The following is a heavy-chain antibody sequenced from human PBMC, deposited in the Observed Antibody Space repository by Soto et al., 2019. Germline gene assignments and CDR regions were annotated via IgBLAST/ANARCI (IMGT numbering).Heavy chain of an antibody. V-gene: IGHV4-59*01. D-gene: IGHD6-19*01. J-gene: IGHJ4*02. CDR1: GDYISSYY. CDR3: ARSRSGWNGDS. Sequence: QVQLQESGPGLVKPSETLSLTCTVSGDYISSYYWSWIRQPPGKGLEWIAYIYYSGNTNYNPSLKSRVTIPVDTSRTQCSLNLSSVTAADTAVYYCARSRSGWNGDSWGQGTLVTVSS. CDR2: IYYSGNT.